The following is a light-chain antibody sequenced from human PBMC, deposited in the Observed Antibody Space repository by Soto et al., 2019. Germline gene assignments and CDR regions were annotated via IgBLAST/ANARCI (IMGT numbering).Light chain of an antibody. Sequence: DIQMTQSPASVSASDGDRVTITCISSQGISSWLAWCQQKPGKAPKLLIYAASSLQSGVPSGWCGSGSGTDVTLTISSLQPEDFATDYCRQANSFPLTVGGGTKVDIK. CDR3: RQANSFPLT. J-gene: IGKJ4*01. CDR1: QGISSW. V-gene: IGKV1-12*01. CDR2: AAS.